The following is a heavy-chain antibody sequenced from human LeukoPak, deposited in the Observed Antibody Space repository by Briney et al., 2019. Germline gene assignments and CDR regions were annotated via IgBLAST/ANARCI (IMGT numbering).Heavy chain of an antibody. V-gene: IGHV4-31*03. CDR3: ARTITIFGALGYFDY. CDR1: GASISSGAYS. CDR2: IYYSGNT. J-gene: IGHJ4*02. D-gene: IGHD3-3*01. Sequence: SETLSLTCTVSGASISSGAYSWSWVRKHPGKGLEWIAYIYYSGNTYYNPSLKRRVTISVDTSKNQFSLKLSSVTAADTAVYYCARTITIFGALGYFDYWGQGTLVTVSS.